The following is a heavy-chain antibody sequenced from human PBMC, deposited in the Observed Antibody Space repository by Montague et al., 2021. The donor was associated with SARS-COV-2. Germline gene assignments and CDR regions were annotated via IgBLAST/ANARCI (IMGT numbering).Heavy chain of an antibody. V-gene: IGHV3-21*01. D-gene: IGHD3-3*01. CDR3: AREHPGTISGVVRLGEGFDY. Sequence: SLRLSCAASGFTFSSYSMNWVRQAPGKGLEWVSSISSSSSYIYYADSVKGRFTIPRDNAKNSLYLQMNSLRDEDTAVYYCAREHPGTISGVVRLGEGFDYWGQGTLVTVSS. CDR2: ISSSSSYI. CDR1: GFTFSSYS. J-gene: IGHJ4*02.